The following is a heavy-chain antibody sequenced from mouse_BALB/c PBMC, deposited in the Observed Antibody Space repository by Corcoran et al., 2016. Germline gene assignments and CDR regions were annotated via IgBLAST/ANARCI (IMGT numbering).Heavy chain of an antibody. CDR1: GYTFSSYW. Sequence: QVQLQQSGAELMKPGASVKISCKATGYTFSSYWIEWVKQRPGHGLEWIGEILPGSGSTNYNEKFKGKATFTADTSSNTAYMQLSSLTSEDSAVYYCARGNRIYAMDYWGQGTSVTVSS. V-gene: IGHV1-9*01. CDR2: ILPGSGST. J-gene: IGHJ4*01. CDR3: ARGNRIYAMDY. D-gene: IGHD2-14*01.